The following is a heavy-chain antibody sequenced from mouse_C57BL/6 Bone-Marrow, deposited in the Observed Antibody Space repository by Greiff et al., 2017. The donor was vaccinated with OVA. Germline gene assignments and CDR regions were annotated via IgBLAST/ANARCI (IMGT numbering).Heavy chain of an antibody. CDR1: GYSITSGYY. CDR3: ANMAFAY. CDR2: ISYDGSN. J-gene: IGHJ3*01. Sequence: EVKLMESGPGLVKPSQSLSLTCSVTGYSITSGYYWNWIRQFPGNKLEWMGYISYDGSNNYNPSLKNRISITRDTSKTQFFLKLNSVTTEDTATYYCANMAFAYWGQGTLVTVSA. V-gene: IGHV3-6*01.